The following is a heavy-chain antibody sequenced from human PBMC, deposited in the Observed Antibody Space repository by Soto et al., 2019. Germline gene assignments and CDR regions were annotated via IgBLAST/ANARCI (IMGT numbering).Heavy chain of an antibody. V-gene: IGHV3-48*01. Sequence: GGSLRLSCAASGFTFSSYSMNWVRQAPGKGLEWVSYISSSSSTIYYADSVKGRFTISRDNAKNSLYLQMNSLRAEDTAVYYCARVFLYYFDYWGQGTLVTVSS. J-gene: IGHJ4*02. CDR2: ISSSSSTI. D-gene: IGHD3-10*02. CDR3: ARVFLYYFDY. CDR1: GFTFSSYS.